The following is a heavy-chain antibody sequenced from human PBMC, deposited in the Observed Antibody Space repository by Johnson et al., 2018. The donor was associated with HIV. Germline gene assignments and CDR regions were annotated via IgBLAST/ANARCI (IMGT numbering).Heavy chain of an antibody. Sequence: EKLVESGGGVVRPGGSLRLSCAASGFTFDDYGMSWVRQAPGKGLEWVSGISWNSGSIGYADSVKGRFTISRDNATTSLDLQMNSLRAEDTAVYYCARGGSIAARREAFDIWGQGTMVTVSS. D-gene: IGHD6-6*01. V-gene: IGHV3-20*04. CDR1: GFTFDDYG. CDR3: ARGGSIAARREAFDI. CDR2: ISWNSGSI. J-gene: IGHJ3*02.